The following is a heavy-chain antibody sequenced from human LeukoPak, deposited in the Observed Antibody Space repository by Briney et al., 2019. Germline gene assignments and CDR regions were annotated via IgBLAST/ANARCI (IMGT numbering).Heavy chain of an antibody. V-gene: IGHV4-4*07. CDR1: GGSISSYY. J-gene: IGHJ5*02. CDR3: ARDRWPYYYDSSGYYTYNWFDP. D-gene: IGHD3-22*01. CDR2: IYTSGST. Sequence: SETLSLTCTVSGGSISSYYWSWIRQPAGKGLEWIGRIYTSGSTNYNPSLKSRVTMSVDTSKNQFSLKLSSVTAADTAVYYCARDRWPYYYDSSGYYTYNWFDPWGQGTLVTVSS.